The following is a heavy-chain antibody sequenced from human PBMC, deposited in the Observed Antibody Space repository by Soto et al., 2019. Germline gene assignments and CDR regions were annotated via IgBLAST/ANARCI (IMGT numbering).Heavy chain of an antibody. J-gene: IGHJ5*02. Sequence: ASVKVSCKASGYTFTSYYMHWVRQAPGQGLEWMGIINPSGGSTSYAQKFQGRVTMTRDTSTSTVYMELSSLRSEDTAVYYCARGVVGDIVLVVAATRKSHWFDPWGQGTLVTVSS. V-gene: IGHV1-46*03. CDR1: GYTFTSYY. D-gene: IGHD2-15*01. CDR3: ARGVVGDIVLVVAATRKSHWFDP. CDR2: INPSGGST.